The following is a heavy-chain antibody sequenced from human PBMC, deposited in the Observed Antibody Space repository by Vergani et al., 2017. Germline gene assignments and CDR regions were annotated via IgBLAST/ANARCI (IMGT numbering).Heavy chain of an antibody. J-gene: IGHJ6*03. Sequence: QVQLQESGPGLVKPSETLSLTCTVSGGSVSSGSYYWSWIRQPPGKGLEWIGYIYYSGSTNYNPSLKSRVTISVDTSKNQFSLKLSSVTAADTAVYYCARDNQAVPARYIDYYYYMDVWGKGTLVTVSS. V-gene: IGHV4-61*01. CDR2: IYYSGST. D-gene: IGHD2-2*01. CDR1: GGSVSSGSYY. CDR3: ARDNQAVPARYIDYYYYMDV.